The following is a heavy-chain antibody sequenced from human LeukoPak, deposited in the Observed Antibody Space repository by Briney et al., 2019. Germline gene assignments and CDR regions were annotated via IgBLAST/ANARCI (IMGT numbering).Heavy chain of an antibody. V-gene: IGHV4-31*03. J-gene: IGHJ4*02. Sequence: SETLSLTCTVSGGAIRSYYWSWIRQHPGMGLEWIGYIYYSGSTYYNPSLKSRVTISVDSSKNQFSLKLSSVTAADTAVYYCARVARSGHYYYYFDYWGQGTLATVSS. CDR3: ARVARSGHYYYYFDY. CDR2: IYYSGST. D-gene: IGHD3-22*01. CDR1: GGAIRSYY.